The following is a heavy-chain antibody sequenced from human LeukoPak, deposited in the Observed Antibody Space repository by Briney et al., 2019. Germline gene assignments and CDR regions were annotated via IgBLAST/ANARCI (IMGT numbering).Heavy chain of an antibody. V-gene: IGHV3-7*01. Sequence: GGSLRLSCAASGFTFSSYWMSWVRQAPGKGLEWVANINQDGSEKYYVDSVKGQFTISRDNAKNSLYLQMNSLRVEDTAVYYCSRDPRHLDYWGQGTPVTVSS. CDR3: SRDPRHLDY. CDR1: GFTFSSYW. D-gene: IGHD3-3*02. CDR2: INQDGSEK. J-gene: IGHJ4*02.